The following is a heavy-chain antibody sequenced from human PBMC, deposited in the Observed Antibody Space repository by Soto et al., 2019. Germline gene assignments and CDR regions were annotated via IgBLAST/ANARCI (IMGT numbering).Heavy chain of an antibody. CDR3: ATRWDYDSSGYPAEYFQH. V-gene: IGHV4-31*03. Sequence: SETLSLTCTVSGGSISSGGYYWSWIRQHPGKGLEWIGYIYYSGSTYYNPSLKSRVTISVGTSKNQFSLKLSSVTAADTAVFYFATRWDYDSSGYPAEYFQHWGQGTLVTVSS. CDR1: GGSISSGGYY. CDR2: IYYSGST. J-gene: IGHJ1*01. D-gene: IGHD3-22*01.